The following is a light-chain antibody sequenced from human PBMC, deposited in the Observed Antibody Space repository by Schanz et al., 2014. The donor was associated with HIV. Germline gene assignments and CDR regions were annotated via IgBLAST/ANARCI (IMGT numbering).Light chain of an antibody. CDR2: SND. J-gene: IGLJ1*01. CDR1: SSNIGSNT. CDR3: LSYDRSLSGPYV. V-gene: IGLV1-44*01. Sequence: QSVLTQPPSASGTPGQRVTISCSGSSSNIGSNTVNWYQQLPGMAPKLLIYSNDQRPSGVPDRFSGSKSGTSVSLAITGLQAEDEADYYCLSYDRSLSGPYVFGTGTKLTVL.